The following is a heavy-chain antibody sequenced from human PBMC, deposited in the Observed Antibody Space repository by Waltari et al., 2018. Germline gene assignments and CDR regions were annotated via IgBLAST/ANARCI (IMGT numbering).Heavy chain of an antibody. J-gene: IGHJ4*02. D-gene: IGHD6-25*01. CDR3: ASRIAAGYYFDY. CDR2: MSSSSSYI. V-gene: IGHV3-21*01. Sequence: EVQLVESGGGLVKPGGSLRLSCAASGFTFSSYSMNWVRQAPGKGLEWVSSMSSSSSYIYYADSVKGRFTISRDNAKNSLYLQMNSLRAEDTAVYYCASRIAAGYYFDYWGQGTLVTVSS. CDR1: GFTFSSYS.